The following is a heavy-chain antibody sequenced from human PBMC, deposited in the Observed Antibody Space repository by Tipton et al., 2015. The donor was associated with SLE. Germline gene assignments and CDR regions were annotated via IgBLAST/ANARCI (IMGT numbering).Heavy chain of an antibody. CDR3: ARGMVTWRGAIVGVDV. J-gene: IGHJ6*02. V-gene: IGHV4-34*01. D-gene: IGHD2-21*02. CDR1: GASFSDYF. Sequence: TLSLTCAVSGASFSDYFWTWIRQSPGKGLEWIGEINHSRSTYYNPSLKSRVTISIDTSKNQFSLKLTSVTATDTAVYYCARGMVTWRGAIVGVDVWGQGTTVNVSS. CDR2: INHSRST.